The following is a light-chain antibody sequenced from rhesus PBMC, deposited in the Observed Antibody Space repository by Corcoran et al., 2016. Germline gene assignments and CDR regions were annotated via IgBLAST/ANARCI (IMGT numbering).Light chain of an antibody. CDR3: QQRNTYPPT. V-gene: IGKV1-38*01. Sequence: DIQLTQSPSSLSASVGDRVTLTCRASQGISSYLAWSQQKSGKAPKLLIYDASNLESGVPSRFSGSGSGTEFTLTISSLQPEDFATYYCQQRNTYPPTFGQGTKVEIK. CDR1: QGISSY. CDR2: DAS. J-gene: IGKJ1*01.